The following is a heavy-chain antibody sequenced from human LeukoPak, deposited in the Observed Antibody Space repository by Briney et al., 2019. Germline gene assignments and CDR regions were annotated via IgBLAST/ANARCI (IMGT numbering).Heavy chain of an antibody. CDR3: AKKVPANWGSYFDY. V-gene: IGHV3-23*01. Sequence: PGGSLRLSCAASGFTFSSYAMSWVRQAPGKGLEWVSAISSSGDSTYSTDSVKGRFTISRDNSKNTLYLQMNSLRAEDTAVYYCAKKVPANWGSYFDYWGQGTLVTVSS. D-gene: IGHD7-27*01. CDR1: GFTFSSYA. CDR2: ISSSGDST. J-gene: IGHJ4*02.